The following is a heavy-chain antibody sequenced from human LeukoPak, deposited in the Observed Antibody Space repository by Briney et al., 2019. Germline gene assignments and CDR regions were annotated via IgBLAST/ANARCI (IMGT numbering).Heavy chain of an antibody. J-gene: IGHJ4*02. CDR1: DYTFTSYG. V-gene: IGHV1-18*04. Sequence: TLWKFSGKASDYTFTSYGISGVRQGPGQGLDWMGWISAYNGNTNYAQTLQGRVTMTTDTSTSTAYMERRSLRSDDTAVYYWGRVRNGYCSSTSCACYFDYWGQGTLVTVSS. CDR2: ISAYNGNT. CDR3: GRVRNGYCSSTSCACYFDY. D-gene: IGHD2-2*01.